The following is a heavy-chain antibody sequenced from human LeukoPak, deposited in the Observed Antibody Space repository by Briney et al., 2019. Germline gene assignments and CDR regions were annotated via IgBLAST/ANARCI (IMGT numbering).Heavy chain of an antibody. V-gene: IGHV3-30*02. CDR1: GFTFSSYV. CDR2: IRYDGSNK. Sequence: GGSLRLSCAASGFTFSSYVMHWVRQAPGKGLEWVAFIRYDGSNKYYADSVKGRFTISRDNSKNTLYLQMNSLIAEDTAVYYCAKESQSMVRGVNQRENNFDYWGQGTLVTVSS. D-gene: IGHD3-10*01. J-gene: IGHJ4*02. CDR3: AKESQSMVRGVNQRENNFDY.